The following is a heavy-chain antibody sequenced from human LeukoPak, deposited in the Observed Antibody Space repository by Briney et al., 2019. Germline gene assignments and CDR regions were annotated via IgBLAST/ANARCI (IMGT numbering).Heavy chain of an antibody. CDR2: IYYSGST. CDR3: ASSIAVGAWLFDY. V-gene: IGHV4-61*08. Sequence: PSETLSLTCTVSGGSISSADYYWSWIRQSPGKGLEWIGYIYYSGSTNYNPSLKSRVTISVDTSKNQFSLKLSSVTAADTAVYYCASSIAVGAWLFDYWGQGTLVTVSS. D-gene: IGHD6-19*01. CDR1: GGSISSADYY. J-gene: IGHJ4*02.